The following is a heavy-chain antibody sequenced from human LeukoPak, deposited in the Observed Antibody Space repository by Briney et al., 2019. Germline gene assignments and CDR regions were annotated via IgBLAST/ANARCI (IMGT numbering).Heavy chain of an antibody. CDR1: GVSISSSNW. V-gene: IGHV4-4*02. J-gene: IGHJ5*02. Sequence: SETLSLTCAVSGVSISSSNWWSWVRQPPRKGLEWIGEIYHSGSTNYNPSLKSRVTISVDKSKNQFSLKLSSVTAADTAVYYCARVTGMVRGRWFDPWGQGTLVTVSS. CDR2: IYHSGST. CDR3: ARVTGMVRGRWFDP. D-gene: IGHD3-10*01.